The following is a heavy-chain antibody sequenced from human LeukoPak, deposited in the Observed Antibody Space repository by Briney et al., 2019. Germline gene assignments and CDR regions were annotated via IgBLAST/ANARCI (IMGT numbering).Heavy chain of an antibody. CDR2: ISWNSNSI. CDR3: AKDTGDYYFDY. D-gene: IGHD7-27*01. Sequence: PGGSLRLSCAASGFTFDDYAMHWVRQAPGKGLEWVSGISWNSNSIGYADSVKGRFTISRDNAKNSLYLQMNSLRAEDTAFYYCAKDTGDYYFDYWGQGTLVTVSS. V-gene: IGHV3-9*01. CDR1: GFTFDDYA. J-gene: IGHJ4*02.